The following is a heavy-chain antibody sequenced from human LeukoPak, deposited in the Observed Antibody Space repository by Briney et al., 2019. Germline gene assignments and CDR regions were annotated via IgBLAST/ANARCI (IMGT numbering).Heavy chain of an antibody. CDR2: MNPNSGNT. V-gene: IGHV1-8*03. D-gene: IGHD3-22*01. J-gene: IGHJ6*03. Sequence: ASVKVSCKASGYTFTSYDINWVRQATGQGLEWLGWMNPNSGNTDYAQKFQGRVTITRNTSISTAYMELSSLRSEDTAVYYCARVVVPPDYYYYYMDVWGKGTTVTVSS. CDR3: ARVVVPPDYYYYYMDV. CDR1: GYTFTSYD.